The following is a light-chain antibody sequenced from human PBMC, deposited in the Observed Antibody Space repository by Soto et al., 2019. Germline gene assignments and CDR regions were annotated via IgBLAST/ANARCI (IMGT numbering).Light chain of an antibody. V-gene: IGLV2-23*01. J-gene: IGLJ1*01. CDR1: SSDVGNYNL. CDR3: CSYAGSSTYV. CDR2: EGS. Sequence: QSVLTQPASVSGSPGQSITISCTGTSSDVGNYNLVSWYQQHPGKAPKLMIYEGSKRPSGVSNRFSGSKSGNTASLTISILQAEDEADYYCCSYAGSSTYVFGTGTKLTVX.